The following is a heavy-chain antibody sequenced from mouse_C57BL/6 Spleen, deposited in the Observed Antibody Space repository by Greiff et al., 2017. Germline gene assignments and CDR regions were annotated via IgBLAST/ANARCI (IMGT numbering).Heavy chain of an antibody. Sequence: QVQLQQPGAELVKPGASVKMSCKASGYTFTSYWITWVKQRPGQGLEWIGDIYPGSGSTNYNEKFKSKATLTVDTSSSTAYMQLSSLTSEDSAVYYCARCGYYSKDYAMDYWGQGTSVTVSS. CDR2: IYPGSGST. V-gene: IGHV1-55*01. D-gene: IGHD2-5*01. CDR1: GYTFTSYW. J-gene: IGHJ4*01. CDR3: ARCGYYSKDYAMDY.